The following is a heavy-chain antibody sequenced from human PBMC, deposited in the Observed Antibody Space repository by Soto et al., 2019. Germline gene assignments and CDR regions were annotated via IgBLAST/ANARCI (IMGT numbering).Heavy chain of an antibody. V-gene: IGHV3-30-3*01. Sequence: QVQLVESGGGVVQPGRSLRLSCAASGFTFSYHALNWVRQAPGKGLEWVAVISYDGDNKYIAEAVKGRLTISRDNPKNTVSLQMNSLRTEDTAMYFCARGTTTSACSVMDVWGQGTTVTVSS. J-gene: IGHJ6*02. CDR2: ISYDGDNK. CDR1: GFTFSYHA. D-gene: IGHD1-1*01. CDR3: ARGTTTSACSVMDV.